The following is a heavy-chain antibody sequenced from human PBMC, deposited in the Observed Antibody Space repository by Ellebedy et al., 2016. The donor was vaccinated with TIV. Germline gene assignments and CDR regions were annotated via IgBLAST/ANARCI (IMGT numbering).Heavy chain of an antibody. CDR3: AEGRSGWYYFDY. V-gene: IGHV4-34*01. CDR2: ITQSGRT. J-gene: IGHJ4*02. Sequence: SETLSLTCTVSGGSMSSYYWSWVRQPPGKGLEWIGEITQSGRTSYNPSLKGRVTISVDTSKNQFSLRLSSVTAADTALYYCAEGRSGWYYFDYWGQGTLVTVSS. D-gene: IGHD6-19*01. CDR1: GGSMSSYY.